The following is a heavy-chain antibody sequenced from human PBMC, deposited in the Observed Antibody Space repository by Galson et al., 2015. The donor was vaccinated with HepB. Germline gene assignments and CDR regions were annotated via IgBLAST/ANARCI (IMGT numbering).Heavy chain of an antibody. V-gene: IGHV3-33*01. CDR3: VREQGYGGYRTADY. D-gene: IGHD4-17*01. Sequence: SLRLSCAASGFSFSSHGMHWVRQAPGKGLEWVAVIVYSGDEEHYGDSAKGRFTISRDTSKNMLYLQMNSLRAEDTAVYYCVREQGYGGYRTADYWGQGTLVTVSS. CDR2: IVYSGDEE. J-gene: IGHJ4*02. CDR1: GFSFSSHG.